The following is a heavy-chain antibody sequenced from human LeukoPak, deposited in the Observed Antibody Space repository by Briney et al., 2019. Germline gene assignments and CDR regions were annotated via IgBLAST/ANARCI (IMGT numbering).Heavy chain of an antibody. Sequence: GGSLRLSCAASGFTFSSYWMSWVRQAPGKGLEWVANIKQDGSEKYYADSVKGRFTISRDNSKNTLYLQMNSLRAEDTAVYYCAKGGAVWSKSITMLRGTRRYNYYMDVWGKGTTVTISS. CDR1: GFTFSSYW. J-gene: IGHJ6*03. CDR3: AKGGAVWSKSITMLRGTRRYNYYMDV. CDR2: IKQDGSEK. V-gene: IGHV3-7*03. D-gene: IGHD3-10*01.